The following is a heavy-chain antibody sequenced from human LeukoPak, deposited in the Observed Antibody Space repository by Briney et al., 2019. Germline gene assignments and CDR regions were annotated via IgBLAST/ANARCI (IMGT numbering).Heavy chain of an antibody. V-gene: IGHV3-9*01. CDR3: ARGGFVWFGELSDYNWFDP. J-gene: IGHJ5*02. CDR1: GFTFDDYA. D-gene: IGHD3-10*01. Sequence: PGRSLRLSCVASGFTFDDYAMHWVRQAPGKGLEWVSVISWNSGSIGYADSVKGRFTISRDNAKNTLYLQMNSLRAEDTAVYYCARGGFVWFGELSDYNWFDPWGQGTLVTVSS. CDR2: ISWNSGSI.